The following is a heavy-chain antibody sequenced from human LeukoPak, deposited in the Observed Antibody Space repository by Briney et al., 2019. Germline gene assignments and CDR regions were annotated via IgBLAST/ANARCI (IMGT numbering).Heavy chain of an antibody. J-gene: IGHJ4*02. CDR1: GVSFSHVW. CDR3: TLLCSGGSCSF. V-gene: IGHV3-15*01. D-gene: IGHD2-15*01. CDR2: IKNKADGGAA. Sequence: GESLRLSCAASGVSFSHVWMTWVRQAPGKGLEWGGHIKNKADGGAADYAAPVKGRFTISRDDSKDMLYLQMDSLRTEDTAVYFCTLLCSGGSCSFWGQGTRVTVSS.